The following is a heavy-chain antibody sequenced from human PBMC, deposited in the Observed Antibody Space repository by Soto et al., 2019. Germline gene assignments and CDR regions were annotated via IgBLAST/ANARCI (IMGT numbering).Heavy chain of an antibody. J-gene: IGHJ4*02. D-gene: IGHD2-8*02. V-gene: IGHV4-39*02. CDR1: GGPISSSTYY. Sequence: SETLSLTCTVSGGPISSSTYYWGWIRQPPGKELEWIGNIYYSGSTHYNPPLKSRATISADTSKNQLSLKLSSVTAADTAVCYCARDKITGLFDYWGQGTQVTVS. CDR2: IYYSGST. CDR3: ARDKITGLFDY.